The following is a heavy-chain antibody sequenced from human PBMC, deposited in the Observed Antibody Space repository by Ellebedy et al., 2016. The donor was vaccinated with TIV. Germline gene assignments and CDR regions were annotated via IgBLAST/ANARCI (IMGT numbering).Heavy chain of an antibody. Sequence: ASVKVSCKASGYTFTSHGISWVRQAPGQGLEWMGWINPYNGNTNYAQKLQGRVTMTTDTSPTTAYMELRSLTSDDTALYYCASVGVAADGAEYFQHWGQGTLVTVSS. CDR2: INPYNGNT. J-gene: IGHJ1*01. CDR1: GYTFTSHG. V-gene: IGHV1-18*04. D-gene: IGHD6-13*01. CDR3: ASVGVAADGAEYFQH.